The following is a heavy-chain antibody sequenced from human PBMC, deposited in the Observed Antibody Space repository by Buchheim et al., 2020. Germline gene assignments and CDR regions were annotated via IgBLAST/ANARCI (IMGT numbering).Heavy chain of an antibody. CDR1: GFIFSNYW. V-gene: IGHV3-74*01. Sequence: EVQLVESGGGLVQPGGSLRLSCAASGFIFSNYWMHWVRQAPGKGLVWVSLIYSDGTNTNYADSVTGRITISRANAKSTLYLQMNSLRAEDTAVYYCAKGGGSGKLDYWGQR. CDR3: AKGGGSGKLDY. J-gene: IGHJ4*02. CDR2: IYSDGTNT. D-gene: IGHD5-24*01.